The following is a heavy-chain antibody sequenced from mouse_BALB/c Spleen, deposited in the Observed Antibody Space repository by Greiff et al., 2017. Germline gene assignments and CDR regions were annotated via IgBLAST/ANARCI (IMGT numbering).Heavy chain of an antibody. J-gene: IGHJ3*01. D-gene: IGHD3-1*01. CDR1: GFSLTSYG. CDR2: IWAGGST. Sequence: VKLMESGPGLVAPSQSLSITCTVSGFSLTSYGVHWVRQPPGKGLEWLGVIWAGGSTNYNSALMSRLSISKDNSKSQVFLKMNSLQTDDTAMYYCARDSGSGRGFAYWGQGTLVTVSA. CDR3: ARDSGSGRGFAY. V-gene: IGHV2-9*02.